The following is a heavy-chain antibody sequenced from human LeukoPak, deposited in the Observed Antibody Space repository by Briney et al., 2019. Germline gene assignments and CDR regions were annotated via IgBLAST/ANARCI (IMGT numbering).Heavy chain of an antibody. J-gene: IGHJ4*02. CDR3: ARPLYSGSYSPFDY. CDR2: INHSGST. V-gene: IGHV4-34*01. CDR1: GGSFSGYY. D-gene: IGHD1-26*01. Sequence: PSETLSLTCAVYGGSFSGYYWSWIRQPPGKGLEWIGEINHSGSTNYNPSLKSRVTISVDTSKNQFSLELRSVTAADTAVYYCARPLYSGSYSPFDYWGQGTLVTVSS.